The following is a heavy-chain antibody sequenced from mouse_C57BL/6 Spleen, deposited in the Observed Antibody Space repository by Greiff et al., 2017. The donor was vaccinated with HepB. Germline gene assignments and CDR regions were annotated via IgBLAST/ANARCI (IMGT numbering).Heavy chain of an antibody. CDR3: ARSPTFYYFDY. J-gene: IGHJ2*01. D-gene: IGHD4-1*02. V-gene: IGHV1-82*01. CDR1: GYAFSSSW. Sequence: VQLQQSGPELVKPGASVKISCTASGYAFSSSWMNWVKQRPGKGLEWIGRIYPGDGDTNYNGKFKGKATLTADKSSSTAYMQLSSLTSEDSAVYFCARSPTFYYFDYWGQGTTLTVSS. CDR2: IYPGDGDT.